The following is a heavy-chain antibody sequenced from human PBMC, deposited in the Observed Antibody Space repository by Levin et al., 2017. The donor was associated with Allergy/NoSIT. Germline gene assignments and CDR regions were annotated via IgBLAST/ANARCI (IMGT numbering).Heavy chain of an antibody. D-gene: IGHD5-18*01. Sequence: SQTLSLTCTVSGGSISSGTNYWSWIRQHPGKGLEWIGYISYSGSTSYNPSLKSRVSISVDTSKNQFSLKLSSVTAADTAVYYCASHVDTATYGWFDPWGQGTLVIVSS. J-gene: IGHJ5*02. CDR3: ASHVDTATYGWFDP. CDR2: ISYSGST. CDR1: GGSISSGTNY. V-gene: IGHV4-31*03.